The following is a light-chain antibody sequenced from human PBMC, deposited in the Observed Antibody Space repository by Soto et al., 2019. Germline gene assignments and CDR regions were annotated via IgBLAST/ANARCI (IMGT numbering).Light chain of an antibody. Sequence: EIVLTQSPATLSLSPGERATLSCRASQSVGSNLAWYQQKPGQAPRLLMYGASTRATGIPARFTGSGSGTEFTLTISSLQPDDFATYYCQQYDSYSWTFGQGTKVDI. CDR1: QSVGSN. V-gene: IGKV3-15*01. J-gene: IGKJ1*01. CDR2: GAS. CDR3: QQYDSYSWT.